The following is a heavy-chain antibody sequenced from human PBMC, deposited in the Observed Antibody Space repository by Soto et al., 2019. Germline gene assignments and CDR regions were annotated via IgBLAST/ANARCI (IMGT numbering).Heavy chain of an antibody. D-gene: IGHD3-16*01. J-gene: IGHJ4*01. Sequence: QLQLQESGPGLVKPSETLSLTCTVSGGSISSSSYYWGWIRQPPGKGLEWIGSIYYSGSTYYNPSLKSRVTISVDTSKNQCSLKLSSVTAADTAVYYCASPARDDYVWGSAGWGHGTLVTVSS. V-gene: IGHV4-39*01. CDR1: GGSISSSSYY. CDR2: IYYSGST. CDR3: ASPARDDYVWGSAG.